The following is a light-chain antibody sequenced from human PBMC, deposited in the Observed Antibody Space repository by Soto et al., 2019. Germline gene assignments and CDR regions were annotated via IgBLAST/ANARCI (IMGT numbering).Light chain of an antibody. CDR3: MHALQATLT. V-gene: IGKV2-28*01. CDR2: LGS. Sequence: DIVMTQSPLSLPVTPGEAASISCRSSQSLLYSNGFNYLDCYLQKPGQSPQLLIYLGSNRASGVPDRFSGSGSGTVVTLEIRIVEAEDVGVYYCMHALQATLTFSRGTKVEIK. CDR1: QSLLYSNGFNY. J-gene: IGKJ4*01.